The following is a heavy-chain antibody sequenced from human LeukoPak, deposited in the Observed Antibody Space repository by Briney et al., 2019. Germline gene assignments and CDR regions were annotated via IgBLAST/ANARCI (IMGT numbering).Heavy chain of an antibody. J-gene: IGHJ6*02. D-gene: IGHD1-26*01. CDR2: IHSSGST. CDR3: ARHGIAGANTYYFGVDV. CDR1: GGSINSYY. V-gene: IGHV4-59*08. Sequence: PSETLSLTCTVSGGSINSYYWSWIRQPPGKGLEWIGYIHSSGSTSSNPSLKSRITMSVDTSKNQLFLKVTSVTAADTAVYYCARHGIAGANTYYFGVDVWGQGTTVTVSS.